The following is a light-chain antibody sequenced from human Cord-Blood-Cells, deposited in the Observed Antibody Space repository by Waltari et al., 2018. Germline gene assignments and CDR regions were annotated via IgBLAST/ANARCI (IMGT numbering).Light chain of an antibody. CDR2: QDS. V-gene: IGLV3-1*01. CDR1: KLGDKY. J-gene: IGLJ2*01. CDR3: QAWDSSTLVV. Sequence: SYELSQPPSVSVSPGQTASITCSGDKLGDKYACWYQQKPGQSPVLVIDQDSKRPSGIPERFSGSNSGNTATLTISGTQAMDEADYYCQAWDSSTLVVFGGGTKLTVL.